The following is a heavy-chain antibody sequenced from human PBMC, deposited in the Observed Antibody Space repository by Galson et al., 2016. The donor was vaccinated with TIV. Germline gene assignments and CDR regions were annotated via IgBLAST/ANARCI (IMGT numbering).Heavy chain of an antibody. Sequence: SLRLSCAVSGFTFTDYYVNWIRQAPGKGLEWVSYISTDGGTPYYADVLTGRFTISRDNAKNSLYLHMTSLRGEDTAVYYCARAVTMRVANYYYGMDVWGQGTAVTVSS. J-gene: IGHJ6*02. CDR1: GFTFTDYY. D-gene: IGHD3-22*01. CDR3: ARAVTMRVANYYYGMDV. CDR2: ISTDGGTP. V-gene: IGHV3-11*01.